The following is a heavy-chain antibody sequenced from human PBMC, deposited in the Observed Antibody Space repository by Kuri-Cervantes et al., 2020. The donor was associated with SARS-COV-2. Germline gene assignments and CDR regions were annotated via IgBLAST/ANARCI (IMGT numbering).Heavy chain of an antibody. J-gene: IGHJ4*02. CDR3: ARHDY. CDR1: GGSISSGGYY. V-gene: IGHV4-39*01. Sequence: GSLRLSCTVSGGSISSGGYYWGWIRQPPGKGLEFIGTIYYDGRTYYNTSLKSRVTIYVDTSKNQFSLKLSSVTAADTAVYYCARHDYWGQGTLVTVSS. CDR2: IYYDGRT.